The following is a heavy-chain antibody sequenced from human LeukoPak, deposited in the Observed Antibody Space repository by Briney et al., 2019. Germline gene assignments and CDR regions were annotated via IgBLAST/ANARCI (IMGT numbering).Heavy chain of an antibody. J-gene: IGHJ4*02. CDR1: GFTFSSYA. CDR2: ISGSGGST. D-gene: IGHD3-10*01. CDR3: AKMTDSTPYSSGTFDS. V-gene: IGHV3-23*01. Sequence: PGGSLRLSCAASGFTFSSYAMSWVRQAPGKGLERVSAISGSGGSTYYADSVKGRFTISRDNSRNTLYLQMSRLRAEDTALFYCAKMTDSTPYSSGTFDSWGQGTLVTVSS.